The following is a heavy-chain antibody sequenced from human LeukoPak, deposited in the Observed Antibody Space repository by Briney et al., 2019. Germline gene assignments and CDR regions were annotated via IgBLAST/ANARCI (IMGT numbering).Heavy chain of an antibody. CDR3: ARGDTIMPDY. CDR1: GFTFSSYA. CDR2: KSSEGSNR. D-gene: IGHD5-24*01. V-gene: IGHV3-30*04. J-gene: IGHJ4*02. Sequence: GGSLRLSCAASGFTFSSYAMHWVRQAPGKGLEWVAIKSSEGSNRHYVASVKGRFSISRDNSKNTLYLQMSSLRTEDTAMYYCARGDTIMPDYWGQGTLVTVSS.